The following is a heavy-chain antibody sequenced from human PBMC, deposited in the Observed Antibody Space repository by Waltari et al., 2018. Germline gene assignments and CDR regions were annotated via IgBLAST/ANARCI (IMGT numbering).Heavy chain of an antibody. V-gene: IGHV1-69*08. CDR1: GGTFSSYA. J-gene: IGHJ4*02. CDR3: ARSRTGTSTQGFDY. CDR2: IIPILGTA. D-gene: IGHD1-1*01. Sequence: QVQLVQSGAEVKKPGSSVKVSCKASGGTFSSYAISWVRQAPGQGLEWMGRIIPILGTANYAPKFPGRGTITADKSTSTAYMELSRLRSEDTAVYYCARSRTGTSTQGFDYWGQGTLVIVSS.